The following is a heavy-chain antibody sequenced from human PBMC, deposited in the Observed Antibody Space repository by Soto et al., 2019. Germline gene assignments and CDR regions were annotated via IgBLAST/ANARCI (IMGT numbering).Heavy chain of an antibody. V-gene: IGHV1-24*01. J-gene: IGHJ5*02. CDR1: GYTLTELS. CDR3: ATDGPVLLWFPGKS. CDR2: FDPEDGET. Sequence: ASVKVSCKVSGYTLTELSMHWVRQAPGKGLEWMGGFDPEDGETIYAQKFQGRVTMTEDTSTDTAYMELSSLRSEDTAVYYCATDGPVLLWFPGKSWGQGTLVPVSS. D-gene: IGHD3-10*01.